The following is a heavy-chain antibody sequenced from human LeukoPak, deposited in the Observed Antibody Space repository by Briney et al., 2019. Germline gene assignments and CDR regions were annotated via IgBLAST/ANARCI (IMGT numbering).Heavy chain of an antibody. CDR1: GFTFSGSA. V-gene: IGHV3-73*01. CDR2: IRSKANSYAT. D-gene: IGHD1-7*01. Sequence: GGSLRLSCAASGFTFSGSAMHWVRQASGKGLEWVGRIRSKANSYATAYAASVKGRFTISRDDSKNTAYLQMNSLKTEDTAVYYCARDQQPGYNWNYVRNYWGQGTLVTVSS. J-gene: IGHJ4*02. CDR3: ARDQQPGYNWNYVRNY.